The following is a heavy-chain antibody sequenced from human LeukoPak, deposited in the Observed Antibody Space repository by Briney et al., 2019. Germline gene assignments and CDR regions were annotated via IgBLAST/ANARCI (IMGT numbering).Heavy chain of an antibody. CDR1: GGSFSGYY. D-gene: IGHD4-17*01. V-gene: IGHV4-34*01. CDR2: IKHSGST. CDR3: ARDQQTDYDYGAVGDAFDI. Sequence: SETLSLTCAVYGGSFSGYYWSWIRQPPGKGLERIGEIKHSGSTNYNPSLKTRVTISVDTSKNQFSLKLSSVTAADTAVYYCARDQQTDYDYGAVGDAFDIWGQGTMVTVSS. J-gene: IGHJ3*02.